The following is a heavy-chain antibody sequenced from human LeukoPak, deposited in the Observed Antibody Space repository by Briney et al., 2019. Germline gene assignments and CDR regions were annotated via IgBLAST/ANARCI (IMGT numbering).Heavy chain of an antibody. Sequence: PGGSLRLSCAASGFTFSSYSMNWVCQAPGKGLEWVSSISSSSSYIYYADSVKGRFTISRDNAKNSLYLQMNSLRAEDTAVYYCARDRMITIFGVVTLDAFDIWGQGTMVTVSS. CDR1: GFTFSSYS. J-gene: IGHJ3*02. V-gene: IGHV3-21*01. CDR3: ARDRMITIFGVVTLDAFDI. CDR2: ISSSSSYI. D-gene: IGHD3-3*01.